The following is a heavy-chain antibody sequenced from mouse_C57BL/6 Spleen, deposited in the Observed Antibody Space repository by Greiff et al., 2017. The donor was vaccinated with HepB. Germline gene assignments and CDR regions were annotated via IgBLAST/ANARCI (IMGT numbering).Heavy chain of an antibody. CDR3: TGSTMVTTKAWFAY. CDR2: IDPEDGDT. Sequence: EVKLVESGAELVRPGASVKLSCTASGFNIKDYYMHWVKQRPEQGLEWIGRIDPEDGDTEYAPKFQGKATMPADTSSNTAYLQLSSLTSEDTAVYYFTGSTMVTTKAWFAYWGQGTLVTVSA. CDR1: GFNIKDYY. D-gene: IGHD2-2*01. J-gene: IGHJ3*01. V-gene: IGHV14-1*01.